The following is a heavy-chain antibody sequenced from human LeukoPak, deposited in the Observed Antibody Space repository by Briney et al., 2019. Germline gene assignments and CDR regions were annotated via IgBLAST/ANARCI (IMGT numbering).Heavy chain of an antibody. V-gene: IGHV1-2*02. CDR2: INPNSGGT. J-gene: IGHJ4*02. D-gene: IGHD3-3*01. CDR3: ARDRGSGYLSDY. Sequence: ASVKVSCKASGYTFTGYYMHWVRQAPGQGLEWMGWINPNSGGTNYAQKFQGRVTITRDTSISTAYMELSRLRSEDPAVYYCARDRGSGYLSDYWGQGTLATVSS. CDR1: GYTFTGYY.